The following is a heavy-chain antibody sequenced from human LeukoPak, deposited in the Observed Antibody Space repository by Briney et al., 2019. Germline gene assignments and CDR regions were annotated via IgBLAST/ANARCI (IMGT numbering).Heavy chain of an antibody. CDR1: GFTFSRYA. V-gene: IGHV3-30*04. D-gene: IGHD1-14*01. CDR3: ASHDGNRWDYYMDV. Sequence: PGRSLRLSCAASGFTFSRYAMHWVRQAPGKGLEWVAVISYDGSNKYHADSVKGRFTISRDNSKNTLYLQMNSLRAEDTAVYYCASHDGNRWDYYMDVWGKGTTVTVSS. J-gene: IGHJ6*03. CDR2: ISYDGSNK.